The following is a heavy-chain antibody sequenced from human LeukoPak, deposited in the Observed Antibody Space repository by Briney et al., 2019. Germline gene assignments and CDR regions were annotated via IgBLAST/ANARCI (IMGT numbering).Heavy chain of an antibody. CDR2: IYYTGST. V-gene: IGHV4-59*08. CDR3: AGGEYDSSGYYTLLDY. Sequence: PSETLSLTCSVSGGSISSLYWSWIRQPPGKGLEWIGYIYYTGSTNYNPSLKSRVTMFVDMSKNQFSLRLSSVTAADTAVYYCAGGEYDSSGYYTLLDYWGQGTLVTVSS. D-gene: IGHD3-22*01. CDR1: GGSISSLY. J-gene: IGHJ4*02.